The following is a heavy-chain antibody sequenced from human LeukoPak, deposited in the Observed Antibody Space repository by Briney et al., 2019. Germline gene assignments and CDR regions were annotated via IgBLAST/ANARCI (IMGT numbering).Heavy chain of an antibody. CDR1: GGSISSSSYY. Sequence: SETLSLTCTVSGGSISSSSYYWGWIRQPPGKGLEWIGSIYYSGSTNYNPSLKSRVTISVDTSKNQFSLKLSSVTAADTAVYYCARVYSGSYSGVAFDIWGQGTMVTVSS. D-gene: IGHD1-26*01. J-gene: IGHJ3*02. CDR3: ARVYSGSYSGVAFDI. CDR2: IYYSGST. V-gene: IGHV4-39*07.